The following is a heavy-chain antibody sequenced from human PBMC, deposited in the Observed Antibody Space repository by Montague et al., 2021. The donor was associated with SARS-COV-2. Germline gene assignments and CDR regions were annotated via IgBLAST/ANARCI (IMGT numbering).Heavy chain of an antibody. CDR1: GGSISSSNW. CDR3: ARGQITIVRGVPQRAFDI. V-gene: IGHV4-4*02. D-gene: IGHD3-10*01. J-gene: IGHJ3*02. Sequence: SETLSLTCAVSGGSISSSNWWSWVRQPPGKGLEWIGEIYHSGSTNYNPSLKSRVTISVDKSKNQFSLKLSSVTAADTAVYYWARGQITIVRGVPQRAFDIWGKGTTVTVSS. CDR2: IYHSGST.